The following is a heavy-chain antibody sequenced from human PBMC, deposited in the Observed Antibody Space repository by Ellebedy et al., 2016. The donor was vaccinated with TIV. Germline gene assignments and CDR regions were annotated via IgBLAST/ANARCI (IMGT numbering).Heavy chain of an antibody. CDR3: AREGTMIALEVFYFDY. D-gene: IGHD3-22*01. CDR2: ISSSSSYI. V-gene: IGHV3-21*01. CDR1: GFTFSLYS. Sequence: GESLKISCAASGFTFSLYSMNWVRQAPGKGLEWVSSISSSSSYIYYADSVKGRFTISRDNAKNSLYLQMNSLRAEDTAVYYCAREGTMIALEVFYFDYWGQGTLVTVSS. J-gene: IGHJ4*02.